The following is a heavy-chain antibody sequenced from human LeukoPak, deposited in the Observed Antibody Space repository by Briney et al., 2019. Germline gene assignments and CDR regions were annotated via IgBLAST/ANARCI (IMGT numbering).Heavy chain of an antibody. J-gene: IGHJ6*03. CDR3: ARGTLGYYMDV. CDR1: GYTFTSYY. V-gene: IGHV1-46*01. Sequence: ASVKVSCKASGYTFTSYYMHWVRQAPGQGLELMGIINPSGGSTSYAQKFQGRVTMTRDTCTSTVYMELSSLRSEDTAVYYCARGTLGYYMDVWGKGPTVTISS. D-gene: IGHD7-27*01. CDR2: INPSGGST.